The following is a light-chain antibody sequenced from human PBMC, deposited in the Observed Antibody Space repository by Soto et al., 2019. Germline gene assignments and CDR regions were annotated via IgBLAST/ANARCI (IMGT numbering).Light chain of an antibody. J-gene: IGKJ1*01. CDR2: GAS. V-gene: IGKV3-15*01. CDR1: QSVSSN. Sequence: EIVMTQSPATLSVSPGERATLSCRASQSVSSNLAWYQQKPGQAPRLLIYGASTRATGIRARFSGSGSGTEFTLTISSLQSEDFAVYYCQQYNNWPAWTLGQGTKVDIK. CDR3: QQYNNWPAWT.